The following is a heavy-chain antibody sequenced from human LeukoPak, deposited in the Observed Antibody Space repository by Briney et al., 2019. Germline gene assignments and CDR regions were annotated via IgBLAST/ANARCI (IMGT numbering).Heavy chain of an antibody. CDR2: IRYDGSEK. D-gene: IGHD4-17*01. V-gene: IGHV3-30*02. CDR1: GFTFRIYG. Sequence: GGSLRLSCAASGFTFRIYGMYWVRQAPGKGLEWVAFIRYDGSEKYYADSVKGRFTISRDNSKNTLYLQMKSLRPEDTAVYYCARDKDYGDSYFDYWGQGILVTVSS. CDR3: ARDKDYGDSYFDY. J-gene: IGHJ4*02.